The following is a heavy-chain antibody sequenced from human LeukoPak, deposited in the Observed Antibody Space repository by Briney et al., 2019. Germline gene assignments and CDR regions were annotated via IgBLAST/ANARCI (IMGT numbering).Heavy chain of an antibody. V-gene: IGHV3-7*01. D-gene: IGHD5/OR15-5a*01. J-gene: IGHJ4*02. Sequence: PGGSLRLSCVASGFTFSSHHMNWVRQTPGKGLESVATIKPDGSEKYYVDSVKGRFTISRDNAKSSLYLQMNSLRAEDTGVYFCARMCRYCDYWGQGTLVAVSS. CDR1: GFTFSSHH. CDR2: IKPDGSEK. CDR3: ARMCRYCDY.